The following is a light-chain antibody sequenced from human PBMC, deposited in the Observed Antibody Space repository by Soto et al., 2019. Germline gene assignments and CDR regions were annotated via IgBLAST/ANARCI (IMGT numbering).Light chain of an antibody. J-gene: IGKJ5*01. V-gene: IGKV1-5*01. Sequence: EIVMTQSAATVSVSPGERATLSCRASQSVSKWLAWYQQKPGKSPKLLIYDVSTLHSDVPSRFSGGGSGTEFTLIVSSLQPEDIATYYCQQYENLPTFGQGTRLEIK. CDR3: QQYENLPT. CDR1: QSVSKW. CDR2: DVS.